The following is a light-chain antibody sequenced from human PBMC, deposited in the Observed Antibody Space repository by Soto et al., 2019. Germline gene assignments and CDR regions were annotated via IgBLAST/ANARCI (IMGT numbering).Light chain of an antibody. V-gene: IGKV3-20*01. Sequence: EIVLTESRGTLSLSPVDICTIYFRASQSVTSSYSAWYQQKPGQAPRLLIHTASSRATGIPDRFSGSGSGTDFTLTISRLEPEDFAVYYCQQYGYSPAFGGGTTGDIK. CDR1: QSVTSSY. CDR2: TAS. CDR3: QQYGYSPA. J-gene: IGKJ4*01.